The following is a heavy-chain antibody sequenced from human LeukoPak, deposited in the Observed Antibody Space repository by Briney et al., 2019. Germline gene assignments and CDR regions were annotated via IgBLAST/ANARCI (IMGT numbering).Heavy chain of an antibody. CDR3: ARARSGWAYNWFDP. D-gene: IGHD6-19*01. V-gene: IGHV1-8*01. Sequence: ASVKLSCKASGYIFSSYDINWVRQATGQGLEWMGWMNPNSGSTGYAQKLQGRVTMTRNTSISTAYMELSSLRFEDTAVYYCARARSGWAYNWFDPWGQGTLVTVSS. J-gene: IGHJ5*02. CDR2: MNPNSGST. CDR1: GYIFSSYD.